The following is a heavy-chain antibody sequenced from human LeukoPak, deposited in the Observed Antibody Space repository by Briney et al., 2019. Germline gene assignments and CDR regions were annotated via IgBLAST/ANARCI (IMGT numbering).Heavy chain of an antibody. CDR2: ISGIGGGP. Sequence: GGSLRLSCAASGFAFSSDAMSWVREAPGKGLEWVSAISGIGGGPSYADSAKGRFAVSRDNSKSKRYLQMNDVRAEDTAIDYCANERDSGWFDPWGQRTLVTVSS. D-gene: IGHD1-26*01. CDR3: ANERDSGWFDP. V-gene: IGHV3-23*01. CDR1: GFAFSSDA. J-gene: IGHJ5*02.